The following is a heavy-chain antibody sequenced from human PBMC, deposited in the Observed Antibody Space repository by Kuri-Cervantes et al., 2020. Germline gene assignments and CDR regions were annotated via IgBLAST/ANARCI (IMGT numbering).Heavy chain of an antibody. CDR2: IWYDGSNK. CDR3: ASRLPPNWYFDL. J-gene: IGHJ2*01. V-gene: IGHV3-33*01. CDR1: GFTFSSYG. Sequence: GGSLRLSCAASGFTFSSYGMHWVRQAPGKGLEWVAVIWYDGSNKYYADSVKGRFTISRDNSKNTLYLQMNSLRAEDTAVYYCASRLPPNWYFDLWGRGTLVTVSS.